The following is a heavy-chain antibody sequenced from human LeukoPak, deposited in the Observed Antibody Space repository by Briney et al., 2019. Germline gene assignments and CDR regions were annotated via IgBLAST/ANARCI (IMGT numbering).Heavy chain of an antibody. Sequence: GGSVRLSCVASGFTFSSYAMSWVLQAPGKGLEWVSAISGSGGSTYYADSVKGRFTISRDNSKNTLYLQMNSLRAEDTAVYYCAKERSDFWSGYYSVRFDPWGQGTLVTVSS. J-gene: IGHJ5*02. D-gene: IGHD3-3*01. CDR1: GFTFSSYA. CDR2: ISGSGGST. V-gene: IGHV3-23*01. CDR3: AKERSDFWSGYYSVRFDP.